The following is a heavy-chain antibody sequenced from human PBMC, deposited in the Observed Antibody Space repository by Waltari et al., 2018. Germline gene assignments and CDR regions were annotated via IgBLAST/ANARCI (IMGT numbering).Heavy chain of an antibody. CDR1: GFTFSSYW. CDR3: AREGATVTTYYYYYMDV. Sequence: EVQLVESGGGLVQPGGSLRLSCAASGFTFSSYWMSWVRQAPGTGMEWVANIKQDGSEKYLVDSVKGRFTISRDNAKNSLYLQMNSLRAEDTAVYYCAREGATVTTYYYYYMDVWGKGTTVTVSS. D-gene: IGHD4-17*01. V-gene: IGHV3-7*01. CDR2: IKQDGSEK. J-gene: IGHJ6*03.